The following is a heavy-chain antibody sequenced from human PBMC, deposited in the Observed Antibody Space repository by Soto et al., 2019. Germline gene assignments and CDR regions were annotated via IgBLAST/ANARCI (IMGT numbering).Heavy chain of an antibody. CDR2: TYYKSKWNN. CDR1: GGSVSSNSAG. J-gene: IGHJ6*02. D-gene: IGHD3-10*01. Sequence: SPTLSLACVISGGSVSSNSAGWNWIRQSPSRGLEWLGRTYYKSKWNNDYALSVKSRITINPDTSKNQFSLHLYSVTPEDTSVYCCTGITWFRGMDVWGQGTPVTGSS. CDR3: TGITWFRGMDV. V-gene: IGHV6-1*01.